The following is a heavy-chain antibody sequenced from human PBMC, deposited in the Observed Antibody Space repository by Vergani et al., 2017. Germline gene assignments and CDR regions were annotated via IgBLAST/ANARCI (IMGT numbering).Heavy chain of an antibody. CDR2: ISPSGGHI. D-gene: IGHD4-17*01. Sequence: QVQLVESVGGLVTPGGSLRLSCAASGFTFSDYYMSWIRQSPGKGLQWVSYISPSGGHIFYADSVKGRFTISKDNAKNSLYLQLNGLTAEDTAIYYCVKDFDYGDPGGCVDVWGQGTAVSVFS. CDR1: GFTFSDYY. V-gene: IGHV3-11*01. CDR3: VKDFDYGDPGGCVDV. J-gene: IGHJ6*02.